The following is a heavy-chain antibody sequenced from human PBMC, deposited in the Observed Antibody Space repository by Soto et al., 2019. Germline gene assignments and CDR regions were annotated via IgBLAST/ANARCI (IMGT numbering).Heavy chain of an antibody. J-gene: IGHJ4*02. V-gene: IGHV2-70*01. Sequence: SGPTLVNPTQTLTLTCTFSGFPLSTSGMCVSWIRQPPGKALEWLALIDWDEDKYYSTSLKTRLTISKDTSKNQVVLTMTNMDPVDTATYYCARIRGWDYYDSKTPSYYFDYWGQGTLVTVSS. CDR1: GFPLSTSGMC. D-gene: IGHD3-22*01. CDR2: IDWDEDK. CDR3: ARIRGWDYYDSKTPSYYFDY.